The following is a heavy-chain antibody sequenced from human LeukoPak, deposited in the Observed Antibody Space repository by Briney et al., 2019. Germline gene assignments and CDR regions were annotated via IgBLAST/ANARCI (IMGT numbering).Heavy chain of an antibody. CDR3: ARGYCSGGSCYAPLDY. J-gene: IGHJ4*02. CDR1: GDSISPYY. V-gene: IGHV4-59*08. Sequence: SETLSLTCTVSGDSISPYYWSWIRQPPGKGLEWIGYIYYTGSGSTSNDPSLKSRVTISVDTSKNQFSLKLSSVTAADTAVYYCARGYCSGGSCYAPLDYWGQGTLVTVSS. CDR2: IYYTGSGST. D-gene: IGHD2-15*01.